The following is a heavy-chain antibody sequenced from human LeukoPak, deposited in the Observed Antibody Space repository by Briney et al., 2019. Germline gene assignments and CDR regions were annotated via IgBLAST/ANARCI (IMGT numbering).Heavy chain of an antibody. CDR1: GFTFDDYA. Sequence: PGGSLRLSCAASGFTFDDYAMHWVRQAPGKGLEWVSGISWNSGSIGYADSVKGRFTISRDNSKNTLYLQMNSLRAEDTAVYYCARVTTSGSYKFDNWGQGTLVTVSS. V-gene: IGHV3-9*01. J-gene: IGHJ4*02. D-gene: IGHD3-10*01. CDR2: ISWNSGSI. CDR3: ARVTTSGSYKFDN.